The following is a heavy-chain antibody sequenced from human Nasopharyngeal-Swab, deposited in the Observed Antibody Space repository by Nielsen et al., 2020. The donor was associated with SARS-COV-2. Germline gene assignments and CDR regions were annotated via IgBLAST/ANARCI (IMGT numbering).Heavy chain of an antibody. CDR1: GFTFDDYA. CDR2: ISWYSGSI. CDR3: AKDRSFDLGYFDY. J-gene: IGHJ4*02. Sequence: SLKISCAASGFTFDDYAMHWVRHAPGKGLEWVSGISWYSGSIGYADSVKGRFTISRDNAKNSLYLQMNSLRAEDTALYYCAKDRSFDLGYFDYWGQGTLVTVSS. V-gene: IGHV3-9*01.